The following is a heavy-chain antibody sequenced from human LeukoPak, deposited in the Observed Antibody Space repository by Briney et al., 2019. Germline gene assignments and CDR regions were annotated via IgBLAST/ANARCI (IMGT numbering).Heavy chain of an antibody. D-gene: IGHD2-21*02. V-gene: IGHV3-43D*03. Sequence: GGSLRLSCAASGFTFDDYAMHWVRQAPGKGLEWVSLISWDGGSTYYADSVKGRFTISRDNSKNSLYLQMNSLRAEDTAVYYCARGHIVVVTAPDYWGQGTLVTVSS. J-gene: IGHJ4*02. CDR2: ISWDGGST. CDR1: GFTFDDYA. CDR3: ARGHIVVVTAPDY.